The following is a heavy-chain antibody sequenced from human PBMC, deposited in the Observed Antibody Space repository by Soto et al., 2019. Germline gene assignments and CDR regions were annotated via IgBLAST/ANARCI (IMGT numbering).Heavy chain of an antibody. CDR2: ISYDGSNK. D-gene: IGHD6-6*01. CDR3: AKDVAARRPGPLYYFYGMDV. CDR1: GFTFSSYG. V-gene: IGHV3-30*18. Sequence: QVQLVESGGGVVQPGRSLRLSCAASGFTFSSYGMHWVRQAPGKGLEWVAVISYDGSNKYYADSVKGRFTISRDNSKNTLYLQMTSLRAEDTAVYYCAKDVAARRPGPLYYFYGMDVWGQGTTVTVSS. J-gene: IGHJ6*02.